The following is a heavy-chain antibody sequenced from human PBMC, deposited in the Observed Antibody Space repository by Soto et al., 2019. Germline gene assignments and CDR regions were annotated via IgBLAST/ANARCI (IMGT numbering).Heavy chain of an antibody. CDR3: AREGLLLLPDY. V-gene: IGHV1-18*01. CDR1: GYTFTNND. D-gene: IGHD3-22*01. CDR2: ISPYSGKT. J-gene: IGHJ4*02. Sequence: QIQLVQSGTEVRKPGASAKVSCKTSGYTFTNNDVCWVRQTPGQGLEWMGWISPYSGKTNYARKFKGRVTMTTDTSTSTVYIELTSLTSDETAVYYCAREGLLLLPDYWGQGTLVTVSS.